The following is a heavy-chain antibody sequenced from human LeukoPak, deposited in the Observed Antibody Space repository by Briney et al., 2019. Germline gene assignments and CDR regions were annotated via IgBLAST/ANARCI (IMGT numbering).Heavy chain of an antibody. Sequence: ASVKVSCKASGYTFTSHGISWVRQAPGQGLEWMGWISAYNSNTNYAQKLQGRVTMTTDTSTSTAYMELRSLRSDDTAVYYCARAGPFSYYDFWSGYYLLFDYWGQGTLVTVSS. D-gene: IGHD3-3*01. CDR3: ARAGPFSYYDFWSGYYLLFDY. V-gene: IGHV1-18*01. J-gene: IGHJ4*02. CDR1: GYTFTSHG. CDR2: ISAYNSNT.